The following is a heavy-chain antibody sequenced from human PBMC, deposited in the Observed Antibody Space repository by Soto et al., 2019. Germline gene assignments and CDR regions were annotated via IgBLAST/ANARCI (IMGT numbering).Heavy chain of an antibody. J-gene: IGHJ6*02. V-gene: IGHV1-69*01. D-gene: IGHD2-21*02. Sequence: QVQLVQSGAEVKKPGSSVKVSCKASGGTFGSYAITWVRRAPGQGLEWLGGIIPILNSPAYAQKFTARVVINADEITNTAYMELNSLGFDDTAVYFCARDWPESYCGGDCPLGYYYRGMDVWGQGTAVTVSS. CDR3: ARDWPESYCGGDCPLGYYYRGMDV. CDR2: IIPILNSP. CDR1: GGTFGSYA.